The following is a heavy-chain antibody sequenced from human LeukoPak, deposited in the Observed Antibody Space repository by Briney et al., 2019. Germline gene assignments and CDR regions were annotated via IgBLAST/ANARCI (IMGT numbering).Heavy chain of an antibody. D-gene: IGHD3-3*01. CDR3: ARRVVTWDYYGYYGLDV. J-gene: IGHJ6*02. CDR1: GGSISSGAYS. CDR2: IYHNGST. V-gene: IGHV4-30-2*01. Sequence: PSQTLSLTCAVSGGSISSGAYSWSWIRQPPGKGLEWIGYIYHNGSTYYNPSLKSRVTISVDRSKNQFSLKLSSVTAADTAMYYCARRVVTWDYYGYYGLDVWGQGTTVTVSS.